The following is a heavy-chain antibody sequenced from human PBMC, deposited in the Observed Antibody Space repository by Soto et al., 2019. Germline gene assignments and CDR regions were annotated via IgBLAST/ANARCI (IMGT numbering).Heavy chain of an antibody. CDR3: ARHTVTTTSDAFDI. CDR2: IYYSGST. D-gene: IGHD4-17*01. V-gene: IGHV4-59*08. CDR1: GGSISSYY. J-gene: IGHJ3*02. Sequence: QVQLQESGPGLVKPSETLSLTCTVSGGSISSYYWSWIRQPPGKGLEWIGYIYYSGSTNYNPSLKSRVTMAVDTSRNQFALKLSSVTAADTAIYCCARHTVTTTSDAFDIWGQGTMVTVSS.